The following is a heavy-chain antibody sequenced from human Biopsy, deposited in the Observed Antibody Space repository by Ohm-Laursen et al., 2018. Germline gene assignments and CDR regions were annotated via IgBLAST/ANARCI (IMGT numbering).Heavy chain of an antibody. CDR3: ASAHQYCSATTCNGGSDF. J-gene: IGHJ4*02. CDR1: GFTLSSYS. V-gene: IGHV3-7*01. Sequence: SLRLSCAAPGFTLSSYSMNWVRQAPGKGLEWVANINQDGSEKYYVDSVKGRFTISRDNAKDSLDLQMSRLRVEDTALYYCASAHQYCSATTCNGGSDFWGQGTLVTVSS. D-gene: IGHD2-15*01. CDR2: INQDGSEK.